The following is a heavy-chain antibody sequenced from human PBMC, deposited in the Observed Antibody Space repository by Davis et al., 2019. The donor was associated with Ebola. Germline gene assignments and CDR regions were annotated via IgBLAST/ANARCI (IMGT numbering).Heavy chain of an antibody. J-gene: IGHJ1*01. CDR2: INHSGST. CDR1: GGSITSRGYY. D-gene: IGHD2-2*01. V-gene: IGHV4-39*07. Sequence: MPSETLSLTCTVSGGSITSRGYYWGWIRQPPGKGLEWIGEINHSGSTNYNPSLKSRVTISVDTSKNQFSLKLSSVTAADTAVYYCASPLYCSSTSCYVVEYFQHWGQGTLVTVSS. CDR3: ASPLYCSSTSCYVVEYFQH.